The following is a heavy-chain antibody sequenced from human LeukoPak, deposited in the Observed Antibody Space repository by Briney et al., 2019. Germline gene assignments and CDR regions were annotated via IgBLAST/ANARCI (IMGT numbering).Heavy chain of an antibody. D-gene: IGHD3-10*01. J-gene: IGHJ5*02. CDR1: GGSFSGYY. CDR3: ASRELPDYYGSGSPNWFDP. Sequence: SETLSLTCAVYGGSFSGYYWSWIRQPPGKGLEWIGEINHSGSTNYNPSLKSRVTISVDTSKNQFSLKPSSVTAADTAVYYCASRELPDYYGSGSPNWFDPWGQGTLVTVSS. V-gene: IGHV4-34*01. CDR2: INHSGST.